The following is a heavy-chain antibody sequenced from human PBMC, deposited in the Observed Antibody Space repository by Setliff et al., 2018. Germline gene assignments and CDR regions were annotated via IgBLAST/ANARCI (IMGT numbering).Heavy chain of an antibody. V-gene: IGHV1-69*05. J-gene: IGHJ4*02. Sequence: SVKVSCKASGNRFTDYFLHWVRQAPGQGLEWMGGIIPIFGTTNYAQQFQGRLTITTDASTSTAYMELSSLRSEDTAIYYCARESGSYHSSGYYTYYFDYWGQGTLVTVSS. CDR2: IIPIFGTT. CDR1: GNRFTDYF. CDR3: ARESGSYHSSGYYTYYFDY. D-gene: IGHD3-22*01.